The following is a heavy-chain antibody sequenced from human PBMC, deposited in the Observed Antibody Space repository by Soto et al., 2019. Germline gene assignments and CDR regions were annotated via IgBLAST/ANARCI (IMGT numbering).Heavy chain of an antibody. CDR2: INHSGST. J-gene: IGHJ4*02. D-gene: IGHD2-15*01. Sequence: QVQLQQWGAGLLKPSETLSLTCAVYGGSFSGYYWSWIRQPPGKGLEWIGEINHSGSTNYNPSLKSRLTTSVDTFKSQFSLKLTSVTAADTALYYCARGYSVVVPGRGLWGQGTLVTVSS. CDR1: GGSFSGYY. V-gene: IGHV4-34*01. CDR3: ARGYSVVVPGRGL.